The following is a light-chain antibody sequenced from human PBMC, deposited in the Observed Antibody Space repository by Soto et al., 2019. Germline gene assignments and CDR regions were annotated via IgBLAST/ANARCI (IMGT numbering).Light chain of an antibody. CDR2: KAS. CDR1: QSISSW. Sequence: DIQMTQSPSTLSASVGDRFTITCRASQSISSWLAWYQQKPGKAPKLLIYKASSLESGVPSRFSGSGSGTEFTLTISSLQPDDFATYYCQHLTVGGGTKVEIK. J-gene: IGKJ4*01. CDR3: QHLT. V-gene: IGKV1-5*03.